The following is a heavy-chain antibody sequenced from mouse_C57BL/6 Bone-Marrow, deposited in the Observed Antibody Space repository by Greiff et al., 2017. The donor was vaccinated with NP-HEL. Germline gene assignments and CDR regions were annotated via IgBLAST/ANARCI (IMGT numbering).Heavy chain of an antibody. J-gene: IGHJ3*01. CDR3: ARTSSLLSGFAY. Sequence: QVQLQQSGPELVKPGASVKISCKASGYSFTSYYIHWVKQRPGQGLAWIGWIYPGSGNTKYNEKFKGKATLTADTSSSTASMQLSSLTSEDSAVYYCARTSSLLSGFAYWGQGTLVTVSA. D-gene: IGHD2-1*01. CDR2: IYPGSGNT. CDR1: GYSFTSYY. V-gene: IGHV1-66*01.